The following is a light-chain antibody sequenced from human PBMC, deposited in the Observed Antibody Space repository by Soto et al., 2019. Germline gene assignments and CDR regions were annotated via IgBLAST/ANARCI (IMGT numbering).Light chain of an antibody. CDR3: QQYNSYWT. CDR2: DAS. Sequence: IQVTQTPSSLSASVGDRVTITCRASQSISSYLNWYQQKPGKAPKLLIYDASSLESGVPSRFSGSGSGTEFTLTISSLQPDDFATYYCQQYNSYWTFGQGTKV. J-gene: IGKJ1*01. V-gene: IGKV1-5*01. CDR1: QSISSY.